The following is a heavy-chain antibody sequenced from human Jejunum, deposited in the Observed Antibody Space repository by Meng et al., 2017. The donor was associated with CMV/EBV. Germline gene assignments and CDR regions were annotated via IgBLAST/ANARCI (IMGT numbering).Heavy chain of an antibody. D-gene: IGHD5-24*01. J-gene: IGHJ4*02. CDR3: ARDSPLDGYSLLDY. Sequence: QVQLVQSGSGLKQPGGSVKVSCRPSGYTFTSYAINWGRQAPGQGPDWMGWIDPNHGNPTYDQGFIGRFVFSLDTSVSTAYLQINSLRADDTAVYYCARDSPLDGYSLLDYWGQGTLVTVSS. V-gene: IGHV7-4-1*02. CDR2: IDPNHGNP. CDR1: GYTFTSYA.